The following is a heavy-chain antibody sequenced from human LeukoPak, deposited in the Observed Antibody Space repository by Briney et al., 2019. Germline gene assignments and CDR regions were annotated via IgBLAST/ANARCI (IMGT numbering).Heavy chain of an antibody. CDR3: TRDDGWSGYFDY. V-gene: IGHV4-59*01. CDR2: IYYSGST. J-gene: IGHJ4*02. D-gene: IGHD4-17*01. Sequence: SETLSLTCTVSGGSISSYYWSWIRQPPGKGLEWIGYIYYSGSTNYNPSLKSRVTISIDTSKNQFSLKLSSVTAADTAVYYCTRDDGWSGYFDYWGQGTLVTVSS. CDR1: GGSISSYY.